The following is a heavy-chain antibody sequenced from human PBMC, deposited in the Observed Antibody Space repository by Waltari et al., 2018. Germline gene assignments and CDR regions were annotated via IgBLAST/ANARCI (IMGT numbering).Heavy chain of an antibody. Sequence: EVQLVESGGGLVQPGESLRLSCAASGFTFGPYNMNWFRQAPGKGLEWVSYISSSTTTYYADYVKGRFTISRDNAKNSLYLQMNSLRAEDTALYYCARGRAGYIQDVFDIWGQGTMVGVSS. CDR2: ISSSTTT. J-gene: IGHJ3*02. CDR3: ARGRAGYIQDVFDI. CDR1: GFTFGPYN. V-gene: IGHV3-48*01. D-gene: IGHD5-12*01.